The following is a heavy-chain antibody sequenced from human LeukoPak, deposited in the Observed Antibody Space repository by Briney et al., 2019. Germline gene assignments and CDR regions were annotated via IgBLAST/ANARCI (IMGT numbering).Heavy chain of an antibody. CDR3: ARDPHYYYYMDV. CDR2: ISWNSGSI. V-gene: IGHV3-9*01. CDR1: GFTFDDYA. Sequence: GGSLRLSCAASGFTFDDYAMHWVRQAPGKGLEWVSGISWNSGSIGYADSVKGRFTISRDNAKNSLYLQMNSLRAEDTAVYYCARDPHYYYYMDVWGKGTTVTISS. J-gene: IGHJ6*03.